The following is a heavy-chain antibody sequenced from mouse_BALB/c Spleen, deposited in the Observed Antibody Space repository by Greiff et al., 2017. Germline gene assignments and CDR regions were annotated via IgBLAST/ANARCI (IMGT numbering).Heavy chain of an antibody. J-gene: IGHJ2*01. V-gene: IGHV5-6*01. CDR3: ARDDGDYGY. CDR1: GFTFSSYG. D-gene: IGHD2-3*01. CDR2: ISSGGSYT. Sequence: EVKLMESGGDLVKPGGSLKLSCAASGFTFSSYGMSWVRQTPDKRLEWVATISSGGSYTYYPDSVKGRFTISRDNAKNTLYLQMSSLKSEDTAMYYCARDDGDYGYWGQGTTLTVSS.